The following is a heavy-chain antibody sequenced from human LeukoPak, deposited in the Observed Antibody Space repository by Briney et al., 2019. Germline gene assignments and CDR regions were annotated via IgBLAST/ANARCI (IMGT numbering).Heavy chain of an antibody. CDR2: IKEDGTHK. CDR1: GFTFSSYW. J-gene: IGHJ3*01. D-gene: IGHD2-8*01. V-gene: IGHV3-7*01. Sequence: GGSLRLSCVASGFTFSSYWMSWVRQAPGKGLEWAANIKEDGTHKYYVGSVRGRFTISRDNAKNSLYLQMNSLRAEDTAIYYCAREARGTRAAFDVWGQGTMVTVFS. CDR3: AREARGTRAAFDV.